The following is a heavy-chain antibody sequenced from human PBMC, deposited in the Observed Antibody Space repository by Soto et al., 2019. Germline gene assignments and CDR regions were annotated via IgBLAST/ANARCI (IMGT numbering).Heavy chain of an antibody. CDR2: INWNSGSI. J-gene: IGHJ4*02. V-gene: IGHV3-9*01. Sequence: EVQLVESGGGLVQPGRSLRLSCAASGFTFDDYAMHWVRQAPGKGLEWVSGINWNSGSIGYADSVKGRFTISRDNAKNSLYLQMNSLRAEDTALYYCAKLTYDSSGYHYFDYWGQGTLVTVSS. CDR3: AKLTYDSSGYHYFDY. CDR1: GFTFDDYA. D-gene: IGHD3-22*01.